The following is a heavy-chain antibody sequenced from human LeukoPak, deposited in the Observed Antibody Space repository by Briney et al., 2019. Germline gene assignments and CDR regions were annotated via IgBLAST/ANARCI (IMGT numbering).Heavy chain of an antibody. CDR2: IQPGDSDT. V-gene: IGHV5-51*01. J-gene: IGHJ5*02. CDR1: GYILTSYW. Sequence: GESLKISCKGSGYILTSYWIGWVRQKPGKGLEWMGIIQPGDSDTRYSPSFQGQVTISADKSINTAYLQWSSLKASDTAMYYCAAYYGGNWFDPWGQGTLVTVSS. CDR3: AAYYGGNWFDP. D-gene: IGHD4-23*01.